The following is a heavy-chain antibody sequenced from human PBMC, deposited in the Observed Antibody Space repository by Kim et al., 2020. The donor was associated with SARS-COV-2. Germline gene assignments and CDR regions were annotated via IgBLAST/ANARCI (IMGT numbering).Heavy chain of an antibody. Sequence: YADTVKGRFTSSRDIAKSSLYLQMDSLRPEDTAVYYCAKDILAAGLFFDYWGQGTLVTVSS. CDR3: AKDILAAGLFFDY. V-gene: IGHV3-11*01. J-gene: IGHJ4*02. D-gene: IGHD6-13*01.